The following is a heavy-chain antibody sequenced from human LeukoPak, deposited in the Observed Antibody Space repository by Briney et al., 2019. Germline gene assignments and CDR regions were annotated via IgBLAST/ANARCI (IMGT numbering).Heavy chain of an antibody. CDR3: ARGDGYPTPSRNWFDP. J-gene: IGHJ5*02. CDR2: INPSGGST. D-gene: IGHD2-21*01. V-gene: IGHV1-46*01. Sequence: ASVKVSCKASGYTFSSYYMHWVRQAPGQGLEWMGIINPSGGSTIYAQKFQGRVTLTRDTSTNTVYMGLSSLRSDDTAVYYCARGDGYPTPSRNWFDPWGQGTLVTVSS. CDR1: GYTFSSYY.